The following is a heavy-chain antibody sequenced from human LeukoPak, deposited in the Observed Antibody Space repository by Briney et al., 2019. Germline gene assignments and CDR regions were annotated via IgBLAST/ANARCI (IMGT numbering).Heavy chain of an antibody. D-gene: IGHD2-15*01. CDR2: ISSSSTI. CDR1: GFTFSSYS. Sequence: GGSLRLSCAASGFTFSSYSMNWVRQAPGKGLEWVSYISSSSTIYYADSVKGRFTISRDNAKNSLYLQMNSLRAEDTAVYYCARRIYYYYMDVWGKGTTVTVSS. CDR3: ARRIYYYYMDV. J-gene: IGHJ6*03. V-gene: IGHV3-48*01.